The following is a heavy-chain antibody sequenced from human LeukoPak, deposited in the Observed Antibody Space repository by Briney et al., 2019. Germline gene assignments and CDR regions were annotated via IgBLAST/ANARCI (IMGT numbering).Heavy chain of an antibody. Sequence: KSSETLSLTCTVSGGSISSGDYYWSWIRQPPGKGLEWIGYIYYSGSTYYNPSLKSRVTISVDTSKNQFSLKLSSVTAADTAVYYCARDPMVRGVIPQPPGDYWGQGTLVTVSS. CDR2: IYYSGST. D-gene: IGHD3-10*01. V-gene: IGHV4-30-4*01. CDR1: GGSISSGDYY. J-gene: IGHJ4*02. CDR3: ARDPMVRGVIPQPPGDY.